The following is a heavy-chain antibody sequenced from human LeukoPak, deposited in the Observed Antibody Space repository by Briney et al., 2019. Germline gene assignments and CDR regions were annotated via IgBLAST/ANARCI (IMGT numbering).Heavy chain of an antibody. V-gene: IGHV3-48*01. D-gene: IGHD4-11*01. CDR3: ARILPRQYRPPYYYYMDV. CDR1: GFTFSSYS. CDR2: ISSSSSTI. Sequence: GGSLRLSCAASGFTFSSYSMNWVRQAPGKGLEWVSYISSSSSTIYYADSVKGRFTISRDNAKNSLYLQMNSPRAEDTAVYYCARILPRQYRPPYYYYMDVWGKGTTVTVSS. J-gene: IGHJ6*03.